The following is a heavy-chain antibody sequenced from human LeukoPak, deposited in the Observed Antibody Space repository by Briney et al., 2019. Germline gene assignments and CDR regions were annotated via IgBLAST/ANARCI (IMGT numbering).Heavy chain of an antibody. CDR2: IYYSGST. Sequence: SETLSLTCTVSGGSITSYYWSWIRQPPGKGLEGSGYIYYSGSTNYNPSLKGRVTISADMSKNQFSLKLTSVTAADTAVYYCASAVTGTYGTFDIWGPGTMVTVFS. D-gene: IGHD1/OR15-1a*01. V-gene: IGHV4-59*08. CDR3: ASAVTGTYGTFDI. J-gene: IGHJ3*02. CDR1: GGSITSYY.